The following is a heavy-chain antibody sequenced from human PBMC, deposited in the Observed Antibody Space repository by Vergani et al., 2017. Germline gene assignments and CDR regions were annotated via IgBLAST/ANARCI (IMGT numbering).Heavy chain of an antibody. CDR1: GFTFSSYG. D-gene: IGHD6-13*01. CDR2: ISYDGSNK. V-gene: IGHV3-30*18. CDR3: AKDSSGYSSS. Sequence: QVQLVESGGGVVQPGRSLRLSCAASGFTFSSYGMHWVRQAPGKGLEWVAVISYDGSNKYYADAVKCRFTISRDNSKNTLYLQMNSLRAEDTAVYYCAKDSSGYSSSWGQGTLVTVSS. J-gene: IGHJ4*02.